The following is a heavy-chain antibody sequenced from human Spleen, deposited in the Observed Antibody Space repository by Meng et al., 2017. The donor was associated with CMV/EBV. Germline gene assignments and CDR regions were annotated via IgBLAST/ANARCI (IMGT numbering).Heavy chain of an antibody. J-gene: IGHJ6*02. CDR2: IHPNGGST. CDR1: GYTFTGYQ. V-gene: IGHV1-2*02. Sequence: ASVKVSCKASGYTFTGYQMHWVRQAPGQGLEWMGWIHPNGGSTNYAQKFQGRVTMTRDTSISTAYMELSRLRSDDTAAYYCARMTSGSSDWYASMDVWGQGTTVTVSS. D-gene: IGHD6-19*01. CDR3: ARMTSGSSDWYASMDV.